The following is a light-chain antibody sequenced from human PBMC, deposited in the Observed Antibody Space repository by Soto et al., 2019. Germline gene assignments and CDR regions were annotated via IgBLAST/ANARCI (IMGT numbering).Light chain of an antibody. CDR3: QYYGSSPPYT. CDR2: VAS. V-gene: IGKV3-20*01. CDR1: QSVSSSY. Sequence: EIVLTQSPGTLSLSPGERATLSCRASQSVSSSYLAWYQQKPGQAHRLLIYVASSRATGIPDRFSGSGSGTAFTLTISTLEPEDFAVYYCQYYGSSPPYTFGQGTKLEIK. J-gene: IGKJ2*01.